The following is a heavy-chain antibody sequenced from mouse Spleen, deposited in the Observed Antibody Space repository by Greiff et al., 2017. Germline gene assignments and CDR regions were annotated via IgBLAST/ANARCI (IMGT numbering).Heavy chain of an antibody. V-gene: IGHV5-9-2*01. CDR3: ARLDYYGTLFAY. CDR2: ISGGGSYT. CDR1: GFTFSSYG. D-gene: IGHD1-1*01. J-gene: IGHJ3*01. Sequence: EVQRVESGGGLVKPGGSLKLSCAASGFTFSSYGMSWVRQTPEKRLEWVATISGGGSYTYYPDSVKGRFTISRDNAKNNLYLQMSSLRSEDTALYYCARLDYYGTLFAYWGQGTLVTVSA.